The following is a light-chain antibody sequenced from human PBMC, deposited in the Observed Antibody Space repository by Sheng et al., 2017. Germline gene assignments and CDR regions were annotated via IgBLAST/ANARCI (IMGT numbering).Light chain of an antibody. CDR3: TSYAGSNTYV. J-gene: IGLJ1*01. CDR1: SSDVGGYNY. V-gene: IGLV2-8*01. Sequence: QSALTQPASVSGSPGQSITISCTGSSSDVGGYNYVSWYQQHPGKAPKFLIYEVSKRPSGVPDRFSGSKSGNTASLTVSGLQAEDEADYYCTSYAGSNTYVFGSGTKVTVL. CDR2: EVS.